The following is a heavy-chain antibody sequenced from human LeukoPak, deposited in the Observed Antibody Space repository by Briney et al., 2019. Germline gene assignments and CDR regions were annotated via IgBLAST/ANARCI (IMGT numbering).Heavy chain of an antibody. V-gene: IGHV1-46*01. Sequence: ASVKVSCKASGYAFTTFHVQWVRQAPGQGLEWMGVINPYSESTNYAQKFQGRVTLTRDMSTSTIYMELSGLRSEDTAVYYCARDVIETRYCSSTSCYVNAFDIWGQGTMVTVSS. D-gene: IGHD2-2*01. CDR2: INPYSEST. J-gene: IGHJ3*02. CDR3: ARDVIETRYCSSTSCYVNAFDI. CDR1: GYAFTTFH.